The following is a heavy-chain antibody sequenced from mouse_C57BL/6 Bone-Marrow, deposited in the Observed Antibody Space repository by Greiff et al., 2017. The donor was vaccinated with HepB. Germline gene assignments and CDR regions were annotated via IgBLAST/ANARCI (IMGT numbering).Heavy chain of an antibody. Sequence: LVESGPELVKPGASVKISCKASGYAFSSSWMNWVKQRPGKGLEWIGRIYPGDGDTNYNGKFKGKATLTADKSSSTAYMQLSSLTSEDSAVYFCARRPIYDGYYGYAMDYWGQGTSVTVSS. CDR1: GYAFSSSW. CDR3: ARRPIYDGYYGYAMDY. CDR2: IYPGDGDT. V-gene: IGHV1-82*01. J-gene: IGHJ4*01. D-gene: IGHD2-3*01.